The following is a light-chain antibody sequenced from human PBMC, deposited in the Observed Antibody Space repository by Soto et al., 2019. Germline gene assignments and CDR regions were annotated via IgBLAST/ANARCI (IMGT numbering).Light chain of an antibody. V-gene: IGKV3-11*01. CDR2: AAS. Sequence: DIVLTQSPDTLSLSPGESATLSCRASQSPCRDLALYQQKPGQAPRLLIYAASHRATGIPVRFSGSGSESAVTLATSSLEREMFQLYDCEQRSYPITFGRGRRLEI. J-gene: IGKJ5*01. CDR1: QSPCRD. CDR3: EQRSYPIT.